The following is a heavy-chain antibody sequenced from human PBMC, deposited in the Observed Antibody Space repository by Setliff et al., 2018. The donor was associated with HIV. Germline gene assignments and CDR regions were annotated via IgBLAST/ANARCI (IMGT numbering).Heavy chain of an antibody. D-gene: IGHD6-19*01. CDR2: IYYSGST. J-gene: IGHJ4*02. Sequence: PSETLSLTCTVSAGSIRSSTYYWAWIRQPPGKGLEGIGTIYYSGSTYYNPSLKSRATISAATSKNQFSLKLSSVTAADTAVYYCIIAYSSGWLAPMGFDSWGQGTLVTVSS. CDR1: AGSIRSSTYY. V-gene: IGHV4-39*01. CDR3: IIAYSSGWLAPMGFDS.